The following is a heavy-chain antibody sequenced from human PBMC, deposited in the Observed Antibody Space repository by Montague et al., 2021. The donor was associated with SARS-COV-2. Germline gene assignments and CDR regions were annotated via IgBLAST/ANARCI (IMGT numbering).Heavy chain of an antibody. V-gene: IGHV2-5*08. CDR3: AHFRTHYNLFTGHWPNAVDV. CDR1: GFSLTTKGMG. Sequence: PALVKPTQTLTLTCTFSGFSLTTKGMGVTWIRQPPGKALEWLALIYGNDDKRYRPSLQTKLTIAKDTSKNQVILIMTDMDPADTGTYFCAHFRTHYNLFTGHWPNAVDVWGQGTTVTVSS. J-gene: IGHJ6*02. D-gene: IGHD3-9*01. CDR2: IYGNDDK.